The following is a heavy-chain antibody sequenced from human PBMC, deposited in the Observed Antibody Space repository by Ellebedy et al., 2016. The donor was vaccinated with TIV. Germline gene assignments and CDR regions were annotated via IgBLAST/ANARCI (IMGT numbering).Heavy chain of an antibody. CDR1: GYTFTSYY. D-gene: IGHD3-16*01. CDR3: ARDLFGGVTADY. V-gene: IGHV1-46*01. Sequence: ASVKVSCXASGYTFTSYYMHWVRQAPGQGLEWMGIINPSGGRTSYAQKLQGRVTMTRDTSTSTVYMELSSLRSEDTAVYYCARDLFGGVTADYWGQGTLVTVSS. J-gene: IGHJ4*02. CDR2: INPSGGRT.